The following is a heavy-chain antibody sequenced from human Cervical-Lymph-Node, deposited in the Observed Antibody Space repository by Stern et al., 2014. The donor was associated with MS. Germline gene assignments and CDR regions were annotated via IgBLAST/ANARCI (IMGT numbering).Heavy chain of an antibody. CDR2: LSAYNGNT. V-gene: IGHV1-18*01. CDR3: TRGQAYLAALPAY. J-gene: IGHJ4*02. Sequence: QVQLVQSGTEVKKPGASVKVSCKASGFTFTAHGFSWGRQAPGHGLDWMGYLSAYNGNTKYAPKFQGRLTLTTDTSTSTVYMQLRSLTSEDTAVYYCTRGQAYLAALPAYRGRGTQVIVSS. CDR1: GFTFTAHG. D-gene: IGHD6-13*01.